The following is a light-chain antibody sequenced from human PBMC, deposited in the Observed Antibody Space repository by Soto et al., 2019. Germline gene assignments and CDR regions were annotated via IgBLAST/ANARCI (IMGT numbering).Light chain of an antibody. CDR3: QQYNNWPPLT. Sequence: EIVLTQSPGTLSLSPGERATLSCMAIQSVSSNYLAWYQQKPGQAPRLLIYGASTRATGIPARFSGSGSETEFTLTISSLQSEDFAVYYCQQYNNWPPLTFGGGTKVDIK. J-gene: IGKJ4*01. CDR2: GAS. CDR1: QSVSSN. V-gene: IGKV3-15*01.